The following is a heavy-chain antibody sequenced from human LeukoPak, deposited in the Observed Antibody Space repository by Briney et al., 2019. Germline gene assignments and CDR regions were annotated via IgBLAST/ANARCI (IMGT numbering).Heavy chain of an antibody. V-gene: IGHV4-4*02. Sequence: SETLSLTCAVSGDSISSSNWWSWVRQPPGKGLAWIGEISHAGSTKYNPSLKNRVTISKDNSKNQFSLKLNSVTAADTAVYYCTRSGGWWSLDYWGQGALVTVSS. CDR2: ISHAGST. CDR3: TRSGGWWSLDY. D-gene: IGHD2-8*02. CDR1: GDSISSSNW. J-gene: IGHJ4*02.